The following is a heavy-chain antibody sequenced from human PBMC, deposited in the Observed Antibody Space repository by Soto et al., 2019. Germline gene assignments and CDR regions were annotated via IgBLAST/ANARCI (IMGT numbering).Heavy chain of an antibody. D-gene: IGHD2-15*01. CDR1: GGSVSSGDYY. J-gene: IGHJ5*02. CDR2: ISHSGST. CDR3: ARDRVAVAVGDA. Sequence: QVQLQESGPGLVKASQTLSLTCNVSGGSVSSGDYYWSWIRQPPGKGLEWIGYISHSGSTYSNPSPKGRLAISIGTSKNQFSLQLRSVTAADTAVYFCARDRVAVAVGDAWGPGTLVTVSS. V-gene: IGHV4-30-4*01.